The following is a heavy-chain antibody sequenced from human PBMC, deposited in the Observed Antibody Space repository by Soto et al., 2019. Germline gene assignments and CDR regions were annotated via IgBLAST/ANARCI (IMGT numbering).Heavy chain of an antibody. V-gene: IGHV3-21*01. J-gene: IGHJ4*02. CDR1: GFTFSDYS. D-gene: IGHD1-1*01. CDR2: IDLSSTYI. CDR3: ARGNAYNSFDY. Sequence: EVQLVESGGGLVKPGGSLRLSCATSGFTFSDYSMNWVRQAPGKGLEWVSSIDLSSTYIYYADSVKGRFIISRDYAKNSLSLQVTSVRAEDTAVYYCARGNAYNSFDYWGQGTLVTVSS.